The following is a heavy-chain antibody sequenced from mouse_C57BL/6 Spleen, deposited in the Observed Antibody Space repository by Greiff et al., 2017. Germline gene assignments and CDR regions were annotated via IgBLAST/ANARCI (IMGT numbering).Heavy chain of an antibody. V-gene: IGHV1-80*01. CDR3: AREYYGSSQYYYAMDY. J-gene: IGHJ4*01. CDR1: GYAFSSYW. D-gene: IGHD1-1*01. CDR2: IYPGDGDT. Sequence: VQLVESGAELVKPGASVKISCKASGYAFSSYWMNWVKQRPGKGLEWIGQIYPGDGDTNYNGKFKGKATLTADKASSTAYMQLSSLTPEDSAVYFCAREYYGSSQYYYAMDYWGQGTSVTVSS.